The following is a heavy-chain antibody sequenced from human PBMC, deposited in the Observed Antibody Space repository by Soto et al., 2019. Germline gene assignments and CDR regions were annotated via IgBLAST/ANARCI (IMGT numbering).Heavy chain of an antibody. CDR3: ARDYMVRANDAFDS. D-gene: IGHD3-10*01. CDR2: ISSSSSTI. Sequence: GGSLRLSCAASGFTFSSYSMNWVRQAPGKGLEWVSYISSSSSTIYYADSVKGRFTISRDNAKNSLYLQMNSLRDEDTAVYYCARDYMVRANDAFDSWGQGTMVTVSS. V-gene: IGHV3-48*02. J-gene: IGHJ3*02. CDR1: GFTFSSYS.